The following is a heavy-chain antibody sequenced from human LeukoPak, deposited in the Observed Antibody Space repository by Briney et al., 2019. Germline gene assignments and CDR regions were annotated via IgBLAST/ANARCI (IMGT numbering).Heavy chain of an antibody. CDR3: ARGGVDHYGSGTYYLMYYFDH. V-gene: IGHV3-23*01. CDR2: ISDSGGST. J-gene: IGHJ4*02. Sequence: GGSLRLSCAASGFTFSSYGMSWVRQAPGKGLEWVSAISDSGGSTYYADSVKGRFTVSRDDPHNTLYLQMNSVRAEDTAVYFCARGGVDHYGSGTYYLMYYFDHWGQGALVTVSS. D-gene: IGHD3-10*01. CDR1: GFTFSSYG.